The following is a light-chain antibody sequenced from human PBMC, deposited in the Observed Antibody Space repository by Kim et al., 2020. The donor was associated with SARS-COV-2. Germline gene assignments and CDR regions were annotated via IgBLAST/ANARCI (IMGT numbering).Light chain of an antibody. CDR2: QDN. J-gene: IGLJ2*01. CDR3: QAWDSSTVV. CDR1: NLGEKY. V-gene: IGLV3-1*01. Sequence: SPGQPAPIPCSAENLGEKYASWYQKRPGQSPILVIFQDNKRPSGIPERFSGSNSGNTATLTISGTQTMDEADYYCQAWDSSTVVFGGGTQLTVL.